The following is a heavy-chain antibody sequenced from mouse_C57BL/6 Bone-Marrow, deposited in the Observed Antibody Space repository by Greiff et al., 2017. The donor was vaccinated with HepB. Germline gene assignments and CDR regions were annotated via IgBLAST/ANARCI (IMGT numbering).Heavy chain of an antibody. J-gene: IGHJ2*01. CDR1: GYTFTSYG. CDR3: SRRRYDGSSYRFDY. V-gene: IGHV1-81*01. D-gene: IGHD1-1*01. Sequence: VKLQESGAELARPGASVKLSCKASGYTFTSYGISWVKQRTGKGLEWIGEIYHRSGNTYYNEKLKGKAILTADKASSTAYMELRSRTSEDSAVYFCSRRRYDGSSYRFDYWGQGTTLTVSS. CDR2: IYHRSGNT.